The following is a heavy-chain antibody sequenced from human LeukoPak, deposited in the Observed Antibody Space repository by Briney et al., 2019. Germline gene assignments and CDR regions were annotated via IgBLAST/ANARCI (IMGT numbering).Heavy chain of an antibody. D-gene: IGHD1-1*01. CDR3: ATLEMGIGDY. J-gene: IGHJ4*02. CDR1: GFTFNTYD. CDR2: ISGSGGSP. Sequence: GGSLRLSCAGSGFTFNTYDMSWVRQAPGKGLEWVSGISGSGGSPYYADSVKGRFTISRDNSKNTLYLQMNSLRVEDTAVYYCATLEMGIGDYWGQGTLVTVSS. V-gene: IGHV3-23*01.